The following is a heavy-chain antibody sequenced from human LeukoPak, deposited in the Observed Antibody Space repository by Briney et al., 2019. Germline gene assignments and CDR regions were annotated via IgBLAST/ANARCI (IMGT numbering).Heavy chain of an antibody. CDR1: GFTFDDYA. CDR2: ISWNSGSI. D-gene: IGHD1-26*01. Sequence: AGGSLRLSCAASGFTFDDYAMHWVRQAPGKGLEWVSGISWNSGSIGYADSVKGRFTISRDNSKNTLYLQMNSLRVEDSSVYYCARDVGGGPDYWGQGTLVTVSS. J-gene: IGHJ4*02. CDR3: ARDVGGGPDY. V-gene: IGHV3-9*01.